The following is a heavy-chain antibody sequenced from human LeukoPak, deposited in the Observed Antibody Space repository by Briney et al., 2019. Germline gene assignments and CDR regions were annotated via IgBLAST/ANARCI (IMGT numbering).Heavy chain of an antibody. CDR2: IYYSGST. CDR1: GGSISSYY. D-gene: IGHD3-22*01. CDR3: ARQGYYYDSSGYYRY. Sequence: SETLSLTCTVSGGSISSYYWSWIRQPPGKGLEWIGYIYYSGSTNYNPSLKSRVTISVDTSKNQFSLKLSSVTAADTAVYYCARQGYYYDSSGYYRYWGQGTLVTVSS. J-gene: IGHJ4*02. V-gene: IGHV4-59*08.